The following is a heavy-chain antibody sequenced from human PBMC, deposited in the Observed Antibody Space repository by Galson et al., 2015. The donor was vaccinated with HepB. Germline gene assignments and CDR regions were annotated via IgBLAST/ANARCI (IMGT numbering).Heavy chain of an antibody. CDR2: ISYDGSNK. V-gene: IGHV3-30*18. D-gene: IGHD3-22*01. J-gene: IGHJ6*02. CDR1: GFTFSSYG. CDR3: AKDQQRVYDSSGYYYPESEYYGMDV. Sequence: LRLSCAASGFTFSSYGMHWVRQAPGKGLEWVAVISYDGSNKYYADSVKGRFTISRDNSKNTLYLQMNSLRAEDTAVYYCAKDQQRVYDSSGYYYPESEYYGMDVWGQGTTVTVSS.